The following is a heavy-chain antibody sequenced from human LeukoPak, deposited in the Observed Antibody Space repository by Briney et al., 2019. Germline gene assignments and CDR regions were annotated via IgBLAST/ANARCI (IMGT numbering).Heavy chain of an antibody. CDR1: GYTFTSYD. D-gene: IGHD3-3*01. CDR3: ARGRTEWPNLNWFDP. CDR2: MNPNSGNT. V-gene: IGHV1-8*01. J-gene: IGHJ5*02. Sequence: GASVKVSCKASGYTFTSYDINWVRQAPGQGLEWMGWMNPNSGNTGYAQKFQGRVTMTRNTSISTAYMELSSLRSEDTAVYYCARGRTEWPNLNWFDPWGQGTLVSVSS.